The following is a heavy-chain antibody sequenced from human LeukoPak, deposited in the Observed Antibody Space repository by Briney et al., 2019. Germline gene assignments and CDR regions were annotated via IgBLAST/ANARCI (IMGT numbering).Heavy chain of an antibody. V-gene: IGHV3-23*01. CDR2: ISGSGGST. CDR3: AKYYGDHYYYFYMDV. J-gene: IGHJ6*03. CDR1: GFTFSSYA. D-gene: IGHD4-17*01. Sequence: GGSLRLSCAASGFTFSSYAMNWVRQAPGKGLEWVSVISGSGGSTYYADSVKGRFTISRDNSKNTLNLQMNSLRAEDTAVYYCAKYYGDHYYYFYMDVWGRGTTVTVSS.